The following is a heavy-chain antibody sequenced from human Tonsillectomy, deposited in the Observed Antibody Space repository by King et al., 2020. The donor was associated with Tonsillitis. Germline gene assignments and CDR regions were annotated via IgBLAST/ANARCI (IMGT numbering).Heavy chain of an antibody. V-gene: IGHV1-8*01. J-gene: IGHJ4*02. D-gene: IGHD3-3*01. CDR1: GYTFTSYD. Sequence: VQLVQSGAEVKKPGASVKVSCKASGYTFTSYDINWVRQATGQGLEWMGWMNPNSGNTGYAQKFQGRVTMTRNTSISTAYMELSSLRSEDTAVYYCARGFLSRAGYDFWSGYYYWGQGTLVTVSS. CDR3: ARGFLSRAGYDFWSGYYY. CDR2: MNPNSGNT.